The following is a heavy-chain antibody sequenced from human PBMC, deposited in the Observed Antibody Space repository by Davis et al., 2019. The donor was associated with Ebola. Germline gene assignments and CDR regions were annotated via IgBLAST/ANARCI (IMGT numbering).Heavy chain of an antibody. J-gene: IGHJ5*02. CDR1: GGSISSYY. CDR2: IYYSGST. Sequence: SETLSLTCTVLGGSISSYYWSWIRQPPGKGLVWIGYIYYSGSTNYNPPLKSRVTISVDTSKNQFSLKLSSVTAADTAVYYCARVGTYRFDPWGQGTLVTVSS. D-gene: IGHD1-1*01. CDR3: ARVGTYRFDP. V-gene: IGHV4-59*12.